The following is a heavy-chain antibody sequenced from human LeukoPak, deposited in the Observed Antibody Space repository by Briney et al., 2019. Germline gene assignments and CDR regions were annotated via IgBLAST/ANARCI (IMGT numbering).Heavy chain of an antibody. Sequence: GGSLRLSCAASGFTFSSNAMNWVRQAPGKGLEWVSGISGSGGSTYYADSVKGRFTISRDNSKNTVYLQLSSLRAEDTAVYYCAKGRDGGWNVGDSWGQGALVTVSS. D-gene: IGHD1-1*01. J-gene: IGHJ4*02. CDR2: ISGSGGST. V-gene: IGHV3-23*01. CDR1: GFTFSSNA. CDR3: AKGRDGGWNVGDS.